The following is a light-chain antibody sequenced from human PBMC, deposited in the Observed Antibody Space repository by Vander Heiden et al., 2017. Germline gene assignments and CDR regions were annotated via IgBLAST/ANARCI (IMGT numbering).Light chain of an antibody. CDR2: GTS. J-gene: IGKJ4*01. CDR1: QSVSSSY. CDR3: QQYGSSPSLT. V-gene: IGKV3-20*01. Sequence: ELVLPQSPGTLSLSQGERATLPCRASQSVSSSYLAWYQQKPGQAPRLLIYGTSSRATGIPDRFSGSGSGTDSTLTISRLEPEDFAVYYCQQYGSSPSLTFGGGTKVEIK.